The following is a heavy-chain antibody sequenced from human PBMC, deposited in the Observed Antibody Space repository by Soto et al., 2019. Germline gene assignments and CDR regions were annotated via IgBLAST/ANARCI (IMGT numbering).Heavy chain of an antibody. D-gene: IGHD4-4*01. V-gene: IGHV4-30-2*01. CDR1: GASVTRDGNC. Sequence: QVQLRESGSGVVKPSQTLSLTCSVSGASVTRDGNCWTWIRQPPVKGVEFVASIYHGGSTFYNPSLRSRVTISLDRSKNPFSLKLTSVTAADTAVYYCAREVDGYSQLDDWVQGTLVTVSS. CDR2: IYHGGST. J-gene: IGHJ4*02. CDR3: AREVDGYSQLDD.